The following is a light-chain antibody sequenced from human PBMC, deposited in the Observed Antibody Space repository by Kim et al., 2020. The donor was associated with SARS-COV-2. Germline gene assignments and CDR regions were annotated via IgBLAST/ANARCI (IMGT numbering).Light chain of an antibody. Sequence: SVGDRVTITCQASQDISNDLNWYQQKPGKAPKLLIYDASNLETGVPSRFSGSGSGTDFTFTISSLQPEDIATYYCQQYDNLPSITFGQGTRLEIK. CDR2: DAS. CDR3: QQYDNLPSIT. J-gene: IGKJ5*01. CDR1: QDISND. V-gene: IGKV1-33*01.